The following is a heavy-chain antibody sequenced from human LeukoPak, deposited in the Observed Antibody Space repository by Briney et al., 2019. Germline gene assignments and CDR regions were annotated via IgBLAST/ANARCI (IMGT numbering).Heavy chain of an antibody. Sequence: ASVKVSCKASGYTFTSYAMNWVRQAPGQGLEWMGWINTNTGNPTYAQGFTGRFVFSLDTSVSTAYLQISSLKAEDTAVYYCARGYCRSTSCYFFDYWGQGTLVTVSS. CDR1: GYTFTSYA. J-gene: IGHJ4*02. D-gene: IGHD2-2*01. V-gene: IGHV7-4-1*02. CDR3: ARGYCRSTSCYFFDY. CDR2: INTNTGNP.